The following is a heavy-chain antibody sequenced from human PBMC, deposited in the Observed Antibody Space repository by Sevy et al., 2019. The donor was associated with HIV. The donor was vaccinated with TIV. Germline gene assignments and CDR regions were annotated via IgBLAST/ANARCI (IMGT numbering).Heavy chain of an antibody. CDR1: GFDFGTYS. CDR2: ISSKNDYI. J-gene: IGHJ6*02. V-gene: IGHV3-21*01. D-gene: IGHD2-2*01. Sequence: GGSLRLSCAASGFDFGTYSMNWVRQAPGKGLEWVSSISSKNDYIFYADSVKGRFTISKDNAKNSLYLQMNSLRVEDTAVYYCAREGDCIGIDCYDDWRLPSYYYCPMDVWGQGTTVTVSS. CDR3: AREGDCIGIDCYDDWRLPSYYYCPMDV.